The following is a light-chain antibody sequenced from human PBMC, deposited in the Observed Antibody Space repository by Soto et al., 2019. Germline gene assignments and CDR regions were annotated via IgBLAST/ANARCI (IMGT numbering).Light chain of an antibody. CDR1: SGHSSYA. CDR3: QTWGTGFQF. J-gene: IGLJ2*01. Sequence: QAVVTQSPSASASLGASVKLTCTLSSGHSSYATAWHQKQPGKGPRYLMDLNNDGSHTKGDGIPDRFSGSSSGADRYLIISSLQSEDEADYYCQTWGTGFQFFGGGTKLTVL. V-gene: IGLV4-69*01. CDR2: LNNDGSH.